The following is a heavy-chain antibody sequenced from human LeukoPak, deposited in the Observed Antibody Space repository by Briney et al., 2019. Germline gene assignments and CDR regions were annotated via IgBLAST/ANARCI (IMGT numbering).Heavy chain of an antibody. J-gene: IGHJ4*02. Sequence: SVKVSCKASGGTFSSYAISWVRQAPGQGLEWMGGIIPIFGTANYAQKFQGRVTTTADKSTSTAYMELSSLRSEDTAVYYCARTPSFQAAASPFDYWGQGTLVTVSS. D-gene: IGHD6-13*01. CDR2: IIPIFGTA. V-gene: IGHV1-69*06. CDR3: ARTPSFQAAASPFDY. CDR1: GGTFSSYA.